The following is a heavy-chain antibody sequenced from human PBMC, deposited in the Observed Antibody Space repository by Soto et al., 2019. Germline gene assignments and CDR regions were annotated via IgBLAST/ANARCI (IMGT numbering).Heavy chain of an antibody. CDR1: GYTLTELS. CDR2: FDPEDGET. D-gene: IGHD2-2*01. CDR3: ARDPLIPKYCSSTSCPDYYYYYMDV. J-gene: IGHJ6*03. V-gene: IGHV1-24*01. Sequence: ASVKVSCKVSGYTLTELSMHWVRQAPGKGLEWMGGFDPEDGETIYAQKFQGRVTMTEDTSTDTAYMELSSLRSEDTAVYYCARDPLIPKYCSSTSCPDYYYYYMDVWGKGTTVTVSS.